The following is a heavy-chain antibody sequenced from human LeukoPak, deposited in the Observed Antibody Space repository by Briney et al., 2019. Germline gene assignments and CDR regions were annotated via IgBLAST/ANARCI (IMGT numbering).Heavy chain of an antibody. Sequence: ASVKVSCKASGYTFTSYGISWVRQAPGQGLEWMGWISAYNGNTNYAQKLQGRVTMTTDTSTSTAYMELRSLRSDDTAVYHCARGGFGAVAGDWFDPWGQGTLVTVSS. D-gene: IGHD6-19*01. V-gene: IGHV1-18*01. J-gene: IGHJ5*02. CDR2: ISAYNGNT. CDR1: GYTFTSYG. CDR3: ARGGFGAVAGDWFDP.